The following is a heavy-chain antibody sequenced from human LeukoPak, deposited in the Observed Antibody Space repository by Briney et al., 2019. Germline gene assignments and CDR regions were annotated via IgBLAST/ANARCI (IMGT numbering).Heavy chain of an antibody. CDR2: ITSSSNYI. V-gene: IGHV3-21*04. CDR3: AKRQWELPD. D-gene: IGHD1-26*01. CDR1: GFSFRSYS. Sequence: GGSLRLSCAASGFSFRSYSMNWVRQAPGKGLEWVSSITSSSNYIYYSDSVKGRFTISRDNSKNTLYLQMNSLRAEDTAVYYCAKRQWELPDWGQGTLVTVSS. J-gene: IGHJ4*02.